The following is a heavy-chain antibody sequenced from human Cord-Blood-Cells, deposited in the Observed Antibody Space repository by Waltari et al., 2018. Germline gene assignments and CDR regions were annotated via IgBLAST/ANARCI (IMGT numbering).Heavy chain of an antibody. D-gene: IGHD6-13*01. V-gene: IGHV1-8*03. CDR3: ARVIAAAGIGECDY. Sequence: QVQLVQSGAEVKKPGASVKVSCKASGYTFTSYDINWVRQATGKGLEWMGWLNPNSGKTGDGQKFQGRVTSTRNTSISTAYMELSSLRSEDTAVYYCARVIAAAGIGECDYWGQGTLVTVSS. CDR2: LNPNSGKT. J-gene: IGHJ4*02. CDR1: GYTFTSYD.